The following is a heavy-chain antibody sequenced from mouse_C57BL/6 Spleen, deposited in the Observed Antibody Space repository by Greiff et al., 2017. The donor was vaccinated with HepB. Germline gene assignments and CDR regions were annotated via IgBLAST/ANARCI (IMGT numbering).Heavy chain of an antibody. CDR2: ISYDGSN. CDR1: GYSITSGYY. CDR3: AREDDYGWFAY. Sequence: EVQRVESGPGLVKPSQSLSLTCSVTGYSITSGYYWNWIRQFPGNKLEWMGYISYDGSNNYNPSLKNRISITRDTSKNQFFLKLNSVTTEDTATYYCAREDDYGWFAYWGQGTLVTVSA. V-gene: IGHV3-6*01. J-gene: IGHJ3*01. D-gene: IGHD2-4*01.